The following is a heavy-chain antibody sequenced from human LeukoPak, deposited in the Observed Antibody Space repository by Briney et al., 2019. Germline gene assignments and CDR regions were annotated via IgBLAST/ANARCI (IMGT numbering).Heavy chain of an antibody. CDR1: GYTFTSYG. D-gene: IGHD3-10*01. J-gene: IGHJ4*02. Sequence: ASVKVSCKASGYTFTSYGICWVRQAPGQGLEWMGWISAYNGNTNYAQKLQGRVTMTTDTSTSTAYMELRSLRSDDTAVYYCARDSLWFGELHHDYWGQGTLVTVSS. V-gene: IGHV1-18*04. CDR2: ISAYNGNT. CDR3: ARDSLWFGELHHDY.